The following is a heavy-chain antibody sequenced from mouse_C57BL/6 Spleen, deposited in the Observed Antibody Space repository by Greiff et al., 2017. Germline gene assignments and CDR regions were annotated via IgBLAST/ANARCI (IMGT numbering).Heavy chain of an antibody. CDR2: IYPGDGDT. D-gene: IGHD1-1*01. J-gene: IGHJ2*01. CDR1: GYAFSSSW. Sequence: QVQLQQSGPELVKPGASVKISCKASGYAFSSSWMNWVKQRPGKGLEWIGRIYPGDGDTNYNGKFKGKATLTADKSSSTSYMQLSSLTSEDSAVYFCARSITTVGYFDYWGQGTTLTVSS. V-gene: IGHV1-82*01. CDR3: ARSITTVGYFDY.